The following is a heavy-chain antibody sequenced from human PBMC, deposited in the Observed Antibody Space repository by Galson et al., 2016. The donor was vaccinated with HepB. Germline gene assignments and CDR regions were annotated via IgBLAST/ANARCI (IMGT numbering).Heavy chain of an antibody. CDR1: EYTFTKYY. J-gene: IGHJ4*02. V-gene: IGHV1-46*01. D-gene: IGHD4-11*01. CDR3: ARGEYDRSNSDY. CDR2: IDPGGNST. Sequence: SVKVSCKAFEYTFTKYYIHWVRQAPGQGLDWMGVIDPGGNSTVYAQRFQGRVTMTRDTSTRTVYMELSSLISEDTAVYYCARGEYDRSNSDYWGQGTLVSVSS.